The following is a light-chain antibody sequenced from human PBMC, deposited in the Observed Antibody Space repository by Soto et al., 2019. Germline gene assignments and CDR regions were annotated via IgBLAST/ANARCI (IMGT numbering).Light chain of an antibody. CDR2: DAS. Sequence: EIVLTQSPATLSLSPGERATLSCTSSQSIDTFLAWYQQKPGQAPRFLIYDASNRAPGIPDRFSASGSGTDFTLTISNLEPGDFAVYYCQQRSNWPPLITFGQGTRLEIK. CDR1: QSIDTF. CDR3: QQRSNWPPLIT. J-gene: IGKJ5*01. V-gene: IGKV3-11*01.